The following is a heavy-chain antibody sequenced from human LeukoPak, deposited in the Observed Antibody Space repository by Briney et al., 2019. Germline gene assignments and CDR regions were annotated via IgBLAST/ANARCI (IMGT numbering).Heavy chain of an antibody. Sequence: SETLSLTCSVSGGSIRSLGYSWGWLRQPPGKGLEWIASMYYTGTTYYNPSLKSRATMSVDTSKNQFSLNLTSVTAADTAVFYCARSVSAYAGRGWFDPWGQGTLVTVSS. CDR3: ARSVSAYAGRGWFDP. CDR1: GGSIRSLGYS. CDR2: MYYTGTT. V-gene: IGHV4-39*07. J-gene: IGHJ5*02. D-gene: IGHD5-12*01.